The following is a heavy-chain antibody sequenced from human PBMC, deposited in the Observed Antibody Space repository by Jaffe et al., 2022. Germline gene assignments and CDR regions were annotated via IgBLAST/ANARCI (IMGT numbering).Heavy chain of an antibody. CDR3: ARAQASDNYYDYIWGSYGYFDY. CDR2: IYHSGST. Sequence: QVQLQESGPGLVKPSGTLSLTCAVSGGSISSSNWWSWVRQPPGKGLEWIGEIYHSGSTNYNPSLKSRVTISVDKSKNQFSLKLSSVTAADTAVYYCARAQASDNYYDYIWGSYGYFDYWGQGTLVTVSS. D-gene: IGHD3-16*01. J-gene: IGHJ4*02. CDR1: GGSISSSNW. V-gene: IGHV4-4*02.